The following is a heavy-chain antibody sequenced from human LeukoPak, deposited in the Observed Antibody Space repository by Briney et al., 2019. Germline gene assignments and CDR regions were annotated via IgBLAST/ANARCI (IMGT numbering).Heavy chain of an antibody. CDR3: AKDWTPHNRVYDCLDA. Sequence: GGSLRLSCVGSGFAFGVHAMSWARQAPGKGPEWVATIGSGADLFYAESVKGRFTISRDDPRNTVWLQMNSLRAEDTALYYCAKDWTPHNRVYDCLDAWGQGTQVTVSS. J-gene: IGHJ5*02. CDR1: GFAFGVHA. CDR2: IGSGADL. V-gene: IGHV3-23*01. D-gene: IGHD3-16*01.